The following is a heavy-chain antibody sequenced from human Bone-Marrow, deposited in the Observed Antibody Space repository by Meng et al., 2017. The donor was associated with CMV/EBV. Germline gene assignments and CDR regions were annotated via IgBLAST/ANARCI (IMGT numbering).Heavy chain of an antibody. V-gene: IGHV4-39*07. CDR2: IYYSGST. J-gene: IGHJ4*02. Sequence: SETLSLTCTVSGGSISSSSYYWGWIRQPPGKGLEWIGSIYYSGSTYYNPSLKSRVTISVGTSKDQFSLKLSSVTAADAAVYFCARSSDITGSLDYWGQGTRVTVYS. D-gene: IGHD3-10*01. CDR3: ARSSDITGSLDY. CDR1: GGSISSSSYY.